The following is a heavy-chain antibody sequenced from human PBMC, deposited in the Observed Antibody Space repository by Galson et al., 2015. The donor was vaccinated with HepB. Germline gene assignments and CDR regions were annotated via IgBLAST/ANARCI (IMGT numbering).Heavy chain of an antibody. V-gene: IGHV3-66*01. CDR3: ARDIAAAGLLDS. Sequence: SLRLSCATSGFTFTNYAMSWVRQGPGKGLEWVSLLYPGGGTYYADSVRGRFTISRDKTKNTLYLQMNSLRADDTAVYYCARDIAAAGLLDSWGQGSLVTVSS. CDR1: GFTFTNYA. CDR2: LYPGGGT. D-gene: IGHD6-13*01. J-gene: IGHJ4*02.